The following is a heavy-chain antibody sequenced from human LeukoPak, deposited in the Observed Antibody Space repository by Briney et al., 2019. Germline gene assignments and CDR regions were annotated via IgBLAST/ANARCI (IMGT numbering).Heavy chain of an antibody. CDR1: GFSFDFSGYA. CDR2: TSNNGGDT. V-gene: IGHV3-23*01. D-gene: IGHD6-19*01. J-gene: IGHJ4*02. Sequence: GGSLRLSCAASGFSFDFSGYAMSWVRQAPGKGLEWVASTSNNGGDTYYADPVKGRFTISRDNSKNTLYVQVNNLRAEDTAVYYCAKAGGSGITVAGTVDYWGQGTLVTVSS. CDR3: AKAGGSGITVAGTVDY.